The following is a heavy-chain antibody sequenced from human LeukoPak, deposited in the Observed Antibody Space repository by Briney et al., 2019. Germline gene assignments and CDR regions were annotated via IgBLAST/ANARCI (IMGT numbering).Heavy chain of an antibody. CDR3: WQLVRAGYYGMDV. D-gene: IGHD6-6*01. J-gene: IGHJ6*02. Sequence: ASVKVSCKASGYTFTGCYMHWVRQAPGQGLEWIGWINPNSGGTNYAQKFQGRVTMTRDTSISTAYMELSRLRSDDTAVYYCWQLVRAGYYGMDVWGQGTTVTVSS. V-gene: IGHV1-2*02. CDR1: GYTFTGCY. CDR2: INPNSGGT.